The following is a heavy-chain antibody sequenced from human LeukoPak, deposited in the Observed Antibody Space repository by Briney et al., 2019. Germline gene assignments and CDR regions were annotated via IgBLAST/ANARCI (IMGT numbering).Heavy chain of an antibody. V-gene: IGHV3-33*01. D-gene: IGHD3-22*01. CDR3: ARVGYYYDSSGYYRD. CDR2: IWYDGSNK. Sequence: GRSLRLSCAASGFTFSSYGMHWVRQAPGKGLEWVAVIWYDGSNKYYADSVKGRFTISRDNSKNTLYLQMNSLRAEDTAVYYCARVGYYYDSSGYYRDWGQGTLVTVSS. J-gene: IGHJ4*02. CDR1: GFTFSSYG.